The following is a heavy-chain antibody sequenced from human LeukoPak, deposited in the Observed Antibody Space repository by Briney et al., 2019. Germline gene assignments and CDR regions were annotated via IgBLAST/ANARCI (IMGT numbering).Heavy chain of an antibody. V-gene: IGHV4-39*07. CDR3: ARVGNPLVTVFAWFDP. J-gene: IGHJ5*02. CDR1: GGSISSSSYY. D-gene: IGHD3-3*01. CDR2: IYYSGST. Sequence: SETLSLTCTVSGGSISSSSYYWGWIRQPPGKGLEWIGSIYYSGSTNYNPSLKSRVTISVDTSKNQFSLKLSSVTAADTAVYYCARVGNPLVTVFAWFDPWGQGTLVTVSS.